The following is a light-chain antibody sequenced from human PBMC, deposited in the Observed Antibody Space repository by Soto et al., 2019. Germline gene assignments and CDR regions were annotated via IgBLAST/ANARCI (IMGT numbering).Light chain of an antibody. Sequence: EIVLTQSPATLSLSPGERATLSCRASQSVSNFLAWYQQKPGQAPRLLIYDASNRATDIPARFSGSGSGTDFILTISSLEPEDFAVYYCQQHSDLITFGQGTRLEIK. CDR2: DAS. CDR1: QSVSNF. CDR3: QQHSDLIT. V-gene: IGKV3-11*01. J-gene: IGKJ5*01.